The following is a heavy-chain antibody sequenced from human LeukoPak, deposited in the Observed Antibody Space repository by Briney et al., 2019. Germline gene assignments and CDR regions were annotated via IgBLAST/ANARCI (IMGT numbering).Heavy chain of an antibody. CDR3: ARDVVDIVATTDFDY. V-gene: IGHV3-66*01. Sequence: GGSLRLSCAASGFTVGSNYMSWVRQAPGKGLEWVSVIYSGGSTYYADSVKGRFTISRDNSKNTLYLQMNSLRAEDTAVYYCARDVVDIVATTDFDYWGQGTLVTVSS. D-gene: IGHD5-12*01. CDR2: IYSGGST. J-gene: IGHJ4*02. CDR1: GFTVGSNY.